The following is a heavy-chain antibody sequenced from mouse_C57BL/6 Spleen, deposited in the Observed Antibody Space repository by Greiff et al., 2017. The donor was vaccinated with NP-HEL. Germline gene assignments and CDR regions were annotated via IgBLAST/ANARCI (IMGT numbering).Heavy chain of an antibody. V-gene: IGHV1-82*01. CDR2: IYPGDGDT. D-gene: IGHD2-1*01. CDR1: GYAFSSSW. J-gene: IGHJ4*01. CDR3: ARGIYYGNSGAMDY. Sequence: VKLQESGPELVKPGASVKISCKASGYAFSSSWMNWVKQRPGKGLEWIGRIYPGDGDTNYNGKFKGKATLTADKSSSTAYMQLSSLTSEDSAVYFCARGIYYGNSGAMDYWGQGTSVTVSS.